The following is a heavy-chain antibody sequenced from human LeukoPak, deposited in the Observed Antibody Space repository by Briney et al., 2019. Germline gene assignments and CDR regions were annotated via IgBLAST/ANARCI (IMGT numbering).Heavy chain of an antibody. CDR2: ISSSGSSI. CDR1: GFTFSDYY. CDR3: AKVPTYCSSTSCTADY. J-gene: IGHJ4*02. D-gene: IGHD2-2*01. V-gene: IGHV3-11*04. Sequence: PGGSLRLSCAASGFTFSDYYMNWIRQAPGKGLEWVSYISSSGSSIYYADSVKGRFTISRDNAKNSLYLQMNSLRAEDTAVYYCAKVPTYCSSTSCTADYWGQGTLVTVSS.